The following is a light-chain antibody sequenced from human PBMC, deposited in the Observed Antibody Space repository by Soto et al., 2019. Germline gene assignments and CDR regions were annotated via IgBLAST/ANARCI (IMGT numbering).Light chain of an antibody. Sequence: EIVLTQSPGTLSLSPGERATVSCRASQTMSSRHLAWYQQRPGQAPRLLIYAASSRATGNPDRFSGSGSGTDFTLTISRLEPEDFAVYYCQHRSLFGGGTKVDI. J-gene: IGKJ4*01. CDR1: QTMSSRH. CDR2: AAS. V-gene: IGKV3D-20*02. CDR3: QHRSL.